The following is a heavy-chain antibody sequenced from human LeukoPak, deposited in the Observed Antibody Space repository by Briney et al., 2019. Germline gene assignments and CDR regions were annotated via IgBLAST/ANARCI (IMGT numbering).Heavy chain of an antibody. CDR3: AKDPRRCCGWYEDY. CDR1: GFTFSSYA. Sequence: PGGSLRLSCAASGFTFSSYAMSWVRQAPGKGLEWVSAIRGSSSNNAYYADSVKGRFTISRDNSKNTLYLQMNSLRAEDTAVYYCAKDPRRCCGWYEDYWGQGTLVTVSS. J-gene: IGHJ4*02. V-gene: IGHV3-23*01. D-gene: IGHD6-19*01. CDR2: IRGSSSNNA.